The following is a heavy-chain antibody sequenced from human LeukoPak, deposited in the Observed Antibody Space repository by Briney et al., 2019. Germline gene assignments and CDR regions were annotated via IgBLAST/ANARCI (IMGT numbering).Heavy chain of an antibody. D-gene: IGHD4-17*01. J-gene: IGHJ4*02. CDR3: ARTYGDVFDY. V-gene: IGHV4-34*01. CDR2: INHSGST. CDR1: GGSFSGYY. Sequence: SETLSLTCAVYGGSFSGYYWSRIRQPPGKGLEWIGEINHSGSTNYNPSLKSRVTMSVDTSNNQFSLKLSSVTAADTAVYYCARTYGDVFDYWGQGTLVTVSS.